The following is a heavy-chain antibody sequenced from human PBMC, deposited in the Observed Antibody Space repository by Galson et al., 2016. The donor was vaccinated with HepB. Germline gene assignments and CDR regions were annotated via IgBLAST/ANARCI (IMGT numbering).Heavy chain of an antibody. CDR3: ARSRKERDIYGFAY. CDR2: INKDGSEK. CDR1: GISFSTYW. Sequence: SLRLSCAASGISFSTYWMNWVRLAPGKGLQWVATINKDGSEKYYVDSVKGRFSISRADANNSVYLEMSSLRAEDTAVYFCARSRKERDIYGFAYWGQGTQVAVSS. D-gene: IGHD3-3*02. V-gene: IGHV3-7*03. J-gene: IGHJ4*02.